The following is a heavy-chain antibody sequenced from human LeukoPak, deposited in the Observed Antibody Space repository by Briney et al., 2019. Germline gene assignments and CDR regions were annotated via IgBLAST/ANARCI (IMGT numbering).Heavy chain of an antibody. D-gene: IGHD3-10*02. CDR2: INRNGDST. CDR1: GVTFGDYG. J-gene: IGHJ6*04. Sequence: GGSLRLSCAASGVTFGDYGMSWVRQAPGKGLEWVSGINRNGDSTGYADFVKGRFTISRDNAKNSLYLQMNSLRAEDTAVYYCAELGITMIGGVWGKGTTVTISS. V-gene: IGHV3-20*04. CDR3: AELGITMIGGV.